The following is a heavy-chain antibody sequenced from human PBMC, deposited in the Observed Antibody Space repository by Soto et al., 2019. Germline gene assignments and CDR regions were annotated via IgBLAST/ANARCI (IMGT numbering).Heavy chain of an antibody. CDR2: IKQDGSEK. D-gene: IGHD3-3*01. CDR1: GFTFSSYW. CDR3: ARDGGIWSGSGRNAFDI. J-gene: IGHJ3*02. Sequence: VGSLRLSCAASGFTFSSYWMSWVRQAPGKGLEWVANIKQDGSEKYYVDSVKGRFTISRDNAKNSLYLQMNSLRAEDTAVYYCARDGGIWSGSGRNAFDIWGQGTMVTV. V-gene: IGHV3-7*03.